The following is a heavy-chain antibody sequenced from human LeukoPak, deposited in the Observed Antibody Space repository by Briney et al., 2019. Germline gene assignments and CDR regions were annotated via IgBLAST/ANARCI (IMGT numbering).Heavy chain of an antibody. D-gene: IGHD1-26*01. CDR2: VYYDGTT. Sequence: SETLSLTCAVSGGPISSSSYFWAWIRQPPGKGLEWIGSVYYDGTTSYSPSLRSRITISVDTSKKQFSLHLNSVTAADTAVYFCARLSVLEIVGDPDYWGQGALVTVS. CDR3: ARLSVLEIVGDPDY. V-gene: IGHV4-39*01. J-gene: IGHJ4*02. CDR1: GGPISSSSYF.